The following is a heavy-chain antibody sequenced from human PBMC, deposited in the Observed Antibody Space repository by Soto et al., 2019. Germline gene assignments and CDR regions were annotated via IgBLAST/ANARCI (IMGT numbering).Heavy chain of an antibody. J-gene: IGHJ5*02. CDR2: INAGNGNT. CDR3: ARGEGYCSGGSCYRWFDP. CDR1: GYTFTKYA. Sequence: QVQLVQSGAGVKKPGASVKVSCKASGYTFTKYALHWVRQAPGQRLEWMGWINAGNGNTKCSQQFQGRVTITRDTSASTAYMELSSLRSEDTAVYYCARGEGYCSGGSCYRWFDPWGQGTLVTVSS. V-gene: IGHV1-3*01. D-gene: IGHD2-15*01.